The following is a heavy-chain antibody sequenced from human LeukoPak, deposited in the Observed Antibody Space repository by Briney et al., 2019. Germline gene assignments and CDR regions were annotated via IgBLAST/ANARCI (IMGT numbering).Heavy chain of an antibody. CDR3: AKDTCPSGGSCYYKGGDY. V-gene: IGHV3-15*01. D-gene: IGHD2-15*01. J-gene: IGHJ4*02. CDR2: IKSKTDGGTT. CDR1: GFTFSNAW. Sequence: PGGSLRLSCAASGFTFSNAWMSWVRQAPGKGLEWVGRIKSKTDGGTTDYAAPVKGRFTISRDDSKNTLYLQMNSLRAEDTAVYYCAKDTCPSGGSCYYKGGDYWGQGTLVTVSS.